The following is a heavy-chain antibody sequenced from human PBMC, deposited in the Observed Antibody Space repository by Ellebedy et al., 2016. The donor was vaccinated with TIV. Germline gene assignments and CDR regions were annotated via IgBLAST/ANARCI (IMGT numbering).Heavy chain of an antibody. CDR3: ARVDYGSGSSGMDV. V-gene: IGHV1-18*04. CDR2: ISAYNGNT. J-gene: IGHJ6*02. D-gene: IGHD3-10*01. CDR1: GYTFTSYG. Sequence: ASVKVSXKASGYTFTSYGISWVRQAPGQGLEWMGWISAYNGNTNYAQKLQGRVTMTTDTSTSTAYMELRSLRSDDTAVYYCARVDYGSGSSGMDVWGQGTTVTVSS.